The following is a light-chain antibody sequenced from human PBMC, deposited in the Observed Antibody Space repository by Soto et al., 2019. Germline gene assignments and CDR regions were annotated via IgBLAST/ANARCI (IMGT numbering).Light chain of an antibody. Sequence: EIVLTQSPGTLSLSPGERATLSCRASQSVNSNYLAWYQRKPGQAPRLLIYGASNRATDIPYRFSASGSGTDCTLTITRLEAEDFAVYYCQQYDSTPPTFGQGPKVEVK. V-gene: IGKV3-20*01. CDR1: QSVNSNY. CDR3: QQYDSTPPT. CDR2: GAS. J-gene: IGKJ1*01.